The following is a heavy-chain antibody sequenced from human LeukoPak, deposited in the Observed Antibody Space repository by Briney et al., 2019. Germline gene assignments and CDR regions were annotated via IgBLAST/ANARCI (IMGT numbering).Heavy chain of an antibody. CDR1: GFTFSSYA. J-gene: IGHJ5*02. CDR2: ISYDGSNK. CDR3: ARVPRLGDRP. V-gene: IGHV3-30-3*01. Sequence: PGGSLRLSCAASGFTFSSYAMHWVRQAPGKGLEWVAVISYDGSNKYYADSVKGRFTISRDNSKNTLYLQMNSLRAEDTAVYYCARVPRLGDRPWGQGTLVTVSS. D-gene: IGHD3-16*01.